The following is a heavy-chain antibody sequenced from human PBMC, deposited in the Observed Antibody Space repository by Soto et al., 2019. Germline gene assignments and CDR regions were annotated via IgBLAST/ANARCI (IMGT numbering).Heavy chain of an antibody. V-gene: IGHV4-61*01. CDR3: ARATYYYDSSGYREIYFDY. CDR1: GGSVSRGSYY. D-gene: IGHD3-22*01. J-gene: IGHJ4*02. CDR2: IYYSGST. Sequence: SETLSLTCTVSGGSVSRGSYYWGWIRQPPGKGLEWIGYIYYSGSTNYNPSLKSRVTISVDTSKNQFSLKLSSVTAADTAVYYCARATYYYDSSGYREIYFDYWGQGTLVTVSS.